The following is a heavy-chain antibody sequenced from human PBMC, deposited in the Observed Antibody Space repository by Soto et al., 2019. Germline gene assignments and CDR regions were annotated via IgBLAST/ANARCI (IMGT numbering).Heavy chain of an antibody. CDR2: TSYDGSNK. J-gene: IGHJ4*02. D-gene: IGHD2-8*01. CDR3: AGVYYGGNSVNNY. V-gene: IGHV3-30-3*01. CDR1: GVTFSSFA. Sequence: GGSLRLSCAGSGVTFSSFAMSWVRQAPGKGLEWVAATSYDGSNKYYADSVKGRFIISRDNSKNTLDLLLNTLRAEDTAVYYCAGVYYGGNSVNNYWGQGTPVTVSS.